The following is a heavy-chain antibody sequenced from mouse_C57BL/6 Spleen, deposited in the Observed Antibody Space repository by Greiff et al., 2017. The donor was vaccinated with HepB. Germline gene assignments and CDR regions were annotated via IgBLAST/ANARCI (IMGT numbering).Heavy chain of an antibody. D-gene: IGHD1-1*01. CDR1: GYTFTSYW. CDR3: AMGYGSSHWYFDV. V-gene: IGHV1-74*01. J-gene: IGHJ1*03. Sequence: QVQLQQPGAELVKPGASVKVSCKASGYTFTSYWMHWVKQRPGQGLEWIGRIHPSDSDTNYNQKFKGKATLTVDKSSSTAYMQLSSLTSEDSAVYYCAMGYGSSHWYFDVWGTGTTVTVSS. CDR2: IHPSDSDT.